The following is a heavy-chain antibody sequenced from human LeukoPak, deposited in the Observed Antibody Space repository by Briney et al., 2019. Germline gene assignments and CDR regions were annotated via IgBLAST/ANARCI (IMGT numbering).Heavy chain of an antibody. Sequence: GESLKISCKGSGYSFTSYWIGWVRQMPGKGLEWMGIISPGDSDTRYSPSFQGHVTMSADKSISTAYLQWSSLKASDTAMYYRARRNSYYAMDVWGQGTTVTVSS. CDR3: ARRNSYYAMDV. CDR2: ISPGDSDT. J-gene: IGHJ6*02. CDR1: GYSFTSYW. V-gene: IGHV5-51*01.